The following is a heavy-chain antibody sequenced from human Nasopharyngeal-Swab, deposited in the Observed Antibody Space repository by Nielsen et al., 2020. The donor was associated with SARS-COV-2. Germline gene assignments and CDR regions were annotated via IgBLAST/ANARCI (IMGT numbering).Heavy chain of an antibody. D-gene: IGHD4-17*01. CDR3: ARDTPHYGDYLFDP. V-gene: IGHV1-69*06. CDR2: IIPIFGTA. J-gene: IGHJ5*02. Sequence: SVKVSCKASGGIFSSYAISWVRQAPGQGLEWMGGIIPIFGTANYAQKFQGRVTITADKSTSTAYMELSSLRSEDTAVYYCARDTPHYGDYLFDPWGQGTLVTVAS. CDR1: GGIFSSYA.